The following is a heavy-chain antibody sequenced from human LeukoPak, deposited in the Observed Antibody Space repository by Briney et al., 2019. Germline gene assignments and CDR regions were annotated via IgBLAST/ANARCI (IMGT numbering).Heavy chain of an antibody. Sequence: GGSLRLSCAASGLTFSSYAMTWVRQAPLKGLEWVSTITGSGDSTFYADSVKGRFTISRDNSKNTLYLQINSLRAEDTAVYYCAKGPHCSGGSCPFDYWGQGTLVTVSS. CDR3: AKGPHCSGGSCPFDY. CDR1: GLTFSSYA. CDR2: ITGSGDST. V-gene: IGHV3-23*01. D-gene: IGHD2-15*01. J-gene: IGHJ4*02.